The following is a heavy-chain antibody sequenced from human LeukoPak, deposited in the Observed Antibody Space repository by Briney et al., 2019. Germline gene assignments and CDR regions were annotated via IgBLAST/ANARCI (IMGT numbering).Heavy chain of an antibody. Sequence: SQTLSLTCTVSGGSISSGGYYWSWIRQPPGKGLEWIGYIYHSGSTYYNPSLKSRVTISVDRSKNQFSLKLTSVTPADTAVYYCARGGIVGSRTNWFDPWGQGILVTVSS. CDR1: GGSISSGGYY. CDR3: ARGGIVGSRTNWFDP. V-gene: IGHV4-30-2*02. J-gene: IGHJ5*02. CDR2: IYHSGST. D-gene: IGHD1-26*01.